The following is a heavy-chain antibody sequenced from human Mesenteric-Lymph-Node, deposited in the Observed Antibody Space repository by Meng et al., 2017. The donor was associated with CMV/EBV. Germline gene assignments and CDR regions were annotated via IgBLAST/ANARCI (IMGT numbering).Heavy chain of an antibody. V-gene: IGHV3-33*06. J-gene: IGHJ6*02. D-gene: IGHD3-3*01. CDR3: AKVLGSYDFWSGHYGMDV. CDR2: IWYDGSNK. CDR1: GFTFSSYG. Sequence: GGSLRLSCAASGFTFSSYGMHWVRQAPGKGLEWVAVIWYDGSNKYYADSVKGRFTISRDNSKNTLYLQMNSLRAEDTAVYYCAKVLGSYDFWSGHYGMDVWGQGTTVTVSS.